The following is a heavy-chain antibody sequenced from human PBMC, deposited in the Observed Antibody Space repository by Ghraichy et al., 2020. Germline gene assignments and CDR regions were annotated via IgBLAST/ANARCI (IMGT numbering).Heavy chain of an antibody. CDR1: GGSFSGYY. CDR2: INHSGST. CDR3: ARGLGYCSSTSCSDYYGMDV. D-gene: IGHD2-2*03. Sequence: SETLSLTCVVYGGSFSGYYWSWIRQPPGKGLEWIGEINHSGSTNYNPSLKSRVTISVGTSKNQFSLKLSSVTAADTAVYYCARGLGYCSSTSCSDYYGMDVWGQGTTVTVSS. J-gene: IGHJ6*02. V-gene: IGHV4-34*01.